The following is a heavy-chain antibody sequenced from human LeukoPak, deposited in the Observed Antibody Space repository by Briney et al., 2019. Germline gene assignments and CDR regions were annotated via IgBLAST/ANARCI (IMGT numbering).Heavy chain of an antibody. CDR3: AREVGDMVRGVIAFDI. CDR1: GGSISSYY. V-gene: IGHV4-4*07. CDR2: IYTSGSA. D-gene: IGHD3-10*01. Sequence: SETLSLTCTVSGGSISSYYWSWIRQPAGKGLEWIGRIYTSGSANYNPSLKSRVTMSVDTSKNQFSLKLSSVTAADTAVYYCAREVGDMVRGVIAFDIWGQGTMVTVSS. J-gene: IGHJ3*02.